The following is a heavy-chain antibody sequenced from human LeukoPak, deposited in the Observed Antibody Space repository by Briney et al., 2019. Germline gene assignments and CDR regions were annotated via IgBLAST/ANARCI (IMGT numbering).Heavy chain of an antibody. Sequence: SETLSLTCAVYGGSFSGYYWSWIRQPPGKGLEWIGEINHSGSTNYNPSLKSRVTISVDTSKNQFSLKLSSVTAADTAVYYCATTFGVVVRVAFDIWGQGTMVTVSS. J-gene: IGHJ3*02. CDR3: ATTFGVVVRVAFDI. CDR2: INHSGST. V-gene: IGHV4-34*01. D-gene: IGHD3-3*01. CDR1: GGSFSGYY.